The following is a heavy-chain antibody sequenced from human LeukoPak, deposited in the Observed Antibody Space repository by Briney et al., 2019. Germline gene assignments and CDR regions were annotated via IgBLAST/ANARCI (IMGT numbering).Heavy chain of an antibody. CDR1: GFTFSSYG. CDR2: IRYDGSNK. D-gene: IGHD2-2*02. Sequence: GGSLRLSCAASGFTFSSYGMHWVRQAPGKGLEWVAFIRYDGSNKYYADSVKGRFTISRDNPKNTLYLQMNSLRAEDTAVYYCATRGYCSSTSCYTPDYWGQGTLVTVSS. V-gene: IGHV3-30*02. CDR3: ATRGYCSSTSCYTPDY. J-gene: IGHJ4*02.